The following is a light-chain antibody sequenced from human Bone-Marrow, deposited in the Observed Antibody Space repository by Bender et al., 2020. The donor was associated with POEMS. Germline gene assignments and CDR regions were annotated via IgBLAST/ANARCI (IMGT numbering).Light chain of an antibody. J-gene: IGLJ2*01. V-gene: IGLV1-44*01. CDR2: SSH. CDR3: WSYADTGKLHVI. Sequence: QSVLTQPPSASGTPGQRVTISCSGGSSNIGAHAVNWYQHLPGTAPKLLIYSSHRRPSEVPDRFSGSRSGTSASLAISGLQSEDEADYHCWSYADTGKLHVIFGGGTKLTVL. CDR1: SSNIGAHA.